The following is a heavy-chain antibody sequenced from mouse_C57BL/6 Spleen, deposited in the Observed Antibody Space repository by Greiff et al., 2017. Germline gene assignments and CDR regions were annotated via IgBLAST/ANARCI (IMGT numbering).Heavy chain of an antibody. J-gene: IGHJ2*01. CDR2: IDPSDSYT. V-gene: IGHV1-50*01. CDR3: ARKGFQSSDY. Sequence: QVQLQQSGAELVKPGASVKLSCKASGYTFTSYWMQWVKQRPGQGLEWIGEIDPSDSYTNYNQKFKGKATLTVDTSSSTAYMQLSSLTSEVSAVYYCARKGFQSSDYWGQGTTLTVSS. CDR1: GYTFTSYW.